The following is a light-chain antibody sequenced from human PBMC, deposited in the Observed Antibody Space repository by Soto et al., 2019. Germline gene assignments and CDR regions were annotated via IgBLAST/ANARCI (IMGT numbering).Light chain of an antibody. CDR3: SSYTSSSTWV. CDR2: EVN. J-gene: IGLJ3*02. Sequence: QSALTQPASVSGSPGQSITISCTGTSSDVGGYDHVAWYQQHPGKAPKLMIYEVNNRPPGVSNRFSGSKSGNTASLTISGLQTEDEADYYCSSYTSSSTWVFGGGTKLTVL. V-gene: IGLV2-14*01. CDR1: SSDVGGYDH.